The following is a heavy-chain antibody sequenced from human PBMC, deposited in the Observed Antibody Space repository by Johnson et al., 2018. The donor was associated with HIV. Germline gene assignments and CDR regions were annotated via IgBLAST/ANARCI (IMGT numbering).Heavy chain of an antibody. CDR1: GFTFSSYA. V-gene: IGHV3-7*01. Sequence: VQLVESGGGVVQPGRFLRLSCAASGFTFSSYAMHWVRQAPGKGLEWVANIKQDGSEKYYVDSVKGRFTISKDNSRNTLFLHMNSLRADDTAVYYCAKVRYYDRDAFDIWGPGTMVTVSS. CDR2: IKQDGSEK. D-gene: IGHD3-22*01. J-gene: IGHJ3*02. CDR3: AKVRYYDRDAFDI.